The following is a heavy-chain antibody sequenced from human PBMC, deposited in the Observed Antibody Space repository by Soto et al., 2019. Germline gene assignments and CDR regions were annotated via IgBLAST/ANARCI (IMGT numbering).Heavy chain of an antibody. Sequence: EVQLVESGGGLVKPGGSLRLSCAASGFTFSSYSMNWVRQAPGKGLEWVSSISSSSSYIYYADSVKGRFTISRDHVKNSLYLQMNSLRAEDTAVYYCARGGAIAARPGYYYYYMDVWGKGTTVTVSS. CDR3: ARGGAIAARPGYYYYYMDV. V-gene: IGHV3-21*01. CDR2: ISSSSSYI. J-gene: IGHJ6*03. CDR1: GFTFSSYS. D-gene: IGHD6-6*01.